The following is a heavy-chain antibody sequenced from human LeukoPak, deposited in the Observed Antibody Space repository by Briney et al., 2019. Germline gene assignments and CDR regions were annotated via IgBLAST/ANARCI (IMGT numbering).Heavy chain of an antibody. J-gene: IGHJ4*02. CDR1: GFTFSSYA. CDR2: ISGSGGST. V-gene: IGHV3-23*01. D-gene: IGHD6-19*01. Sequence: GGSLRLSCAASGFTFSSYAMSWVRQARGKALEWVSTISGSGGSTYYADSVKGRFTISRDNSKNTLYLQMNSLRAEDTAVYCCAKDQDSGIAVAGSGPGHWGQGTLVTVSS. CDR3: AKDQDSGIAVAGSGPGH.